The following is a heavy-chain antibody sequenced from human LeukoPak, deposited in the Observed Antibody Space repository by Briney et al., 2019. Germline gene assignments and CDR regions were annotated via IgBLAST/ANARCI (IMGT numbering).Heavy chain of an antibody. CDR3: ARVVSGSYYFDY. D-gene: IGHD1-26*01. CDR1: GYTFTGYY. J-gene: IGHJ4*02. V-gene: IGHV1-2*06. Sequence: ASVKVSCKASGYTFTGYYMHWVRQAPGQGLEWMGRINPNSGGTNYAQKFQGRVTMTRDTSISTAYMELSRLRSDDTAVYYYARVVSGSYYFDYWGQGTLVTVSS. CDR2: INPNSGGT.